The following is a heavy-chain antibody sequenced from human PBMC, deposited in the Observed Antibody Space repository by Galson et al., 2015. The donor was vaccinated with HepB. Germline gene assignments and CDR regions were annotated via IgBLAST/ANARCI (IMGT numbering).Heavy chain of an antibody. D-gene: IGHD6-13*01. J-gene: IGHJ4*02. CDR1: GFTFSSYG. Sequence: SLRLSCAASGFTFSSYGMHWVRQAPGKGLEWVAVIWYDGSNKYYADSVKGRFTISRDNSKNTLYLQMNSLRIEDTAVYYCARDRGSSWYASLDYWGQGTLVTVSS. V-gene: IGHV3-33*01. CDR3: ARDRGSSWYASLDY. CDR2: IWYDGSNK.